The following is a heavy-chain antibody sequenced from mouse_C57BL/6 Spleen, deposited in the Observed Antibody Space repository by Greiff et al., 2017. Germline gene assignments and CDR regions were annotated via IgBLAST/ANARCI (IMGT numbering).Heavy chain of an antibody. Sequence: VQLKESGPELVKPGASVKISCKASGYSFTGYYMNWVKQSPEKSLEWIGEINPSTGGTTYNQKFKAKATLTLDKASSTAYMQLMSLTSEDSAVYDCARLGDSSGYVGDYWGQGTTLTVSS. CDR1: GYSFTGYY. J-gene: IGHJ2*01. CDR2: INPSTGGT. D-gene: IGHD3-2*02. CDR3: ARLGDSSGYVGDY. V-gene: IGHV1-42*01.